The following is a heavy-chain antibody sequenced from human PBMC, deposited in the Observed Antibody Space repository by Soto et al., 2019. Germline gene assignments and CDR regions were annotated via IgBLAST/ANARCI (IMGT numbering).Heavy chain of an antibody. CDR1: GFTFSSYA. J-gene: IGHJ6*03. Sequence: GGSLRLSCAASGFTFSSYAMSWVRQAPGKGLEWVSAISGSGGSTYYADSVKGRFTISRDNSKNTLYLQMNSLRAEDTAVYYCARGDATLSAYYYSMAVWGKGTTVTVSS. D-gene: IGHD1-26*01. CDR2: ISGSGGST. CDR3: ARGDATLSAYYYSMAV. V-gene: IGHV3-23*01.